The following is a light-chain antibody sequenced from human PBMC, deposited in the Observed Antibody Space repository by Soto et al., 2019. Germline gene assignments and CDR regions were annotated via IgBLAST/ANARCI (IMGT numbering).Light chain of an antibody. Sequence: EIVMTQSPATLSVSPGERATLSCRASQSVSSNLAWYQQKPGQAPRLLIYGASTRATGIPARFSGSGSGTEFTLTISSLQSQDFAVYYCQQYNNWLSVTFGQGTKVDIK. CDR3: QQYNNWLSVT. CDR2: GAS. V-gene: IGKV3-15*01. J-gene: IGKJ1*01. CDR1: QSVSSN.